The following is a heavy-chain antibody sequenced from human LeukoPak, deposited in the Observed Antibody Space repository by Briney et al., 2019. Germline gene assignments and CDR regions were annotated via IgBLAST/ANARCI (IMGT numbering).Heavy chain of an antibody. V-gene: IGHV3-23*01. CDR2: ISGSGDRT. Sequence: PGGSLRLSCAASGFTFSSYAMSWVRQAPGKGLEWVSAISGSGDRTYYADSVKGRFTISRDNSKNTLYLQMNSLRAEDTAVYYCARTIGTDYSGYDKGGKGPFDYWGQGTLVTVSS. CDR3: ARTIGTDYSGYDKGGKGPFDY. CDR1: GFTFSSYA. J-gene: IGHJ4*02. D-gene: IGHD5-12*01.